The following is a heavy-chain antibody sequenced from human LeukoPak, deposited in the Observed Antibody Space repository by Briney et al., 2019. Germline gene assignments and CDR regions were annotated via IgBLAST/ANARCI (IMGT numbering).Heavy chain of an antibody. J-gene: IGHJ2*01. CDR3: ARGVAPQPRKKQWLVRWYFDL. D-gene: IGHD6-19*01. Sequence: PSETLSLTCTVSGGSISSYYWSWIRQPPGKGLEWIGYIYYSGSTNYNPSLKSRVTISVDTSKNQFSLKLSSVTAADTAVYYCARGVAPQPRKKQWLVRWYFDLWGRGTLVTVSS. V-gene: IGHV4-59*12. CDR2: IYYSGST. CDR1: GGSISSYY.